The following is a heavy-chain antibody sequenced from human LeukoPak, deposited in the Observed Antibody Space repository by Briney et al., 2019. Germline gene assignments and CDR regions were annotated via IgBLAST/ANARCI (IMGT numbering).Heavy chain of an antibody. CDR3: ARGGEIGGYYGMDV. Sequence: ASVKVSCKASGYPFSSHGITWVRQAPGQGLEWMGWISCYNGDTHYAQNFQGRVTMTTDTSTSTAYMELRSLRSDDTAVYYCARGGEIGGYYGMDVWGQGTTVTVSS. V-gene: IGHV1-18*01. CDR2: ISCYNGDT. J-gene: IGHJ6*02. CDR1: GYPFSSHG. D-gene: IGHD3-10*01.